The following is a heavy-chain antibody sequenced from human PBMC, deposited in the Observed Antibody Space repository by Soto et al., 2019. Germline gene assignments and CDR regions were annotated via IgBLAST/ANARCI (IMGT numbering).Heavy chain of an antibody. CDR1: GGTLSSYS. D-gene: IGHD3-3*01. J-gene: IGHJ4*01. V-gene: IGHV1-69*06. Sequence: SVQVSWHASGGTLSSYSIIWLRQAPLQGLEWMGGIIPIFGTANYAQKFQGRITMTEDTSTDTAYMELSSLRSEDTAVYYCSTDTLFGAVIRPFEYWGHGNLVTVCS. CDR2: IIPIFGTA. CDR3: STDTLFGAVIRPFEY.